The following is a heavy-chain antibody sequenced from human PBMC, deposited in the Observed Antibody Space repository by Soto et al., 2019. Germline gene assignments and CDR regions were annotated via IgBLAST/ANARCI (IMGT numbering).Heavy chain of an antibody. D-gene: IGHD5-12*01. CDR1: GGSLSGYY. J-gene: IGHJ4*02. CDR3: ARGQEGVVATH. V-gene: IGHV4-34*01. CDR2: VKAGGHT. Sequence: QVQLQQWGAGLLKPSETLSLNCAVTGGSLSGYYWRWIRQPPGKGLEGIGEVKAGGHTNYSPSLRGRVTISSDTSNNQFSVRLNSVTAADTGVYYCARGQEGVVATHWDQGSLVPVSS.